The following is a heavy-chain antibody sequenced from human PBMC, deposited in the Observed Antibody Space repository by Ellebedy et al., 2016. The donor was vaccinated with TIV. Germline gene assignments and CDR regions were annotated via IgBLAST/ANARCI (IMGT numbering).Heavy chain of an antibody. CDR1: GYGFTNYW. CDR3: ARLPEYYDSRNSWHPFFDY. Sequence: PGGSLRLSCVGSGYGFTNYWVGWVRQLPGKGLEWMGIIYPGDSDSRYSPSFQGQVTFSADRSINTAFLQWSSLKASDTAVYYCARLPEYYDSRNSWHPFFDYWGQGTLVTVSS. D-gene: IGHD3-22*01. V-gene: IGHV5-51*01. CDR2: IYPGDSDS. J-gene: IGHJ4*02.